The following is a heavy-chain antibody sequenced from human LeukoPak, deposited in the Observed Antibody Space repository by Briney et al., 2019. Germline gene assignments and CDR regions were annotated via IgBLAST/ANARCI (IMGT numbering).Heavy chain of an antibody. D-gene: IGHD3-22*01. CDR1: GFTFTNHW. J-gene: IGHJ1*01. CDR3: ASSSTYYYGRLSYFHH. V-gene: IGHV3-7*01. CDR2: IFLDGSRA. Sequence: GGSLRLFCAVSGFTFTNHWMSWARPYPGKGLEWVANIFLDGSRAYYVDSVKRRFTISRDNAKNSLFLQMNSLSAEDTAVYYCASSSTYYYGRLSYFHHWGQGTLVTVSS.